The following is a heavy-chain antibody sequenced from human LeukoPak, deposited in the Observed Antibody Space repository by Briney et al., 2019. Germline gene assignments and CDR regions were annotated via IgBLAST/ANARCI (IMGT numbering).Heavy chain of an antibody. CDR3: ARERHGRLVH. V-gene: IGHV3-66*02. J-gene: IGHJ4*02. Sequence: GGSLRLSCAASGFTVSSNYMSWVRQAPGKGLEWGSNIYSGGRTHYADSVRGRFTVSRDNSKNTLYLQMNSLRTEDTAVYYCARERHGRLVHWGQGTLVAVSS. CDR1: GFTVSSNY. CDR2: IYSGGRT. D-gene: IGHD6-25*01.